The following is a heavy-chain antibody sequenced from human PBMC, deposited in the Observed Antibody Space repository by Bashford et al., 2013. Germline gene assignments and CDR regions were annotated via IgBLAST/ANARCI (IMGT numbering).Heavy chain of an antibody. CDR2: IYPSGST. D-gene: IGHD3-22*01. J-gene: IGHJ5*02. CDR1: GGSISGYY. V-gene: IGHV4-4*07. CDR3: ARFRYEGSGLRGWFDP. Sequence: SETLSLNCNVSGGSISGYYWTWIRQPAGKGLEWIGRIYPSGSTNYNPSVKSRVTMSVDTSKNQVSLKMRSVTAADTAVYYCARFRYEGSGLRGWFDPWGQGALVTVSS.